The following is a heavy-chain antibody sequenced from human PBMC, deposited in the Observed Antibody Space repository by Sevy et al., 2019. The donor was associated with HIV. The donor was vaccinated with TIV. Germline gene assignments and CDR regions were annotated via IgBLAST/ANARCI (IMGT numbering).Heavy chain of an antibody. V-gene: IGHV3-48*03. D-gene: IGHD3-3*01. CDR3: AREPRVPEVSSNWFDP. Sequence: GGSLRLSCAASGFTFSSYEMNWVRQAPGKGLEWVSYISSSGSTIYYADSVKGRFTISRDNAKNSLYLQMNSLRAEDTAVYYCAREPRVPEVSSNWFDPRGQGTLVTVSS. J-gene: IGHJ5*02. CDR2: ISSSGSTI. CDR1: GFTFSSYE.